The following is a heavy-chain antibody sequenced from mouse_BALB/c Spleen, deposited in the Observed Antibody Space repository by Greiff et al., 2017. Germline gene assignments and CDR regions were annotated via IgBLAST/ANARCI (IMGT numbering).Heavy chain of an antibody. CDR3: TRNGDYDDY. V-gene: IGHV1-69*02. CDR1: GYTSTSYW. CDR2: IYPSDSYT. Sequence: QVQLQQPGAELVRPGASVKLSCKASGYTSTSYWINWVKQRPGQGLEWIGNIYPSDSYTNYNQKFKDKATLTVDKSSSTAYMQLSSPTSEDSAVYYCTRNGDYDDYWGQGTTLTVSS. J-gene: IGHJ2*01. D-gene: IGHD2-4*01.